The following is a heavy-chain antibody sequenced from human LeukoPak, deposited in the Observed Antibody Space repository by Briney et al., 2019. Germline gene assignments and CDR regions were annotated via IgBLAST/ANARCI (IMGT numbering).Heavy chain of an antibody. D-gene: IGHD3-3*02. V-gene: IGHV4-4*07. CDR3: AQLASPRGYYNGMDV. CDR1: GGSISSYY. J-gene: IGHJ6*02. Sequence: SETLSLICTVSGGSISSYYWSWIRQPAGKGLEWIGRIYTSGSTNYNPSLKSRVTMSVDTSKNQFSLKLSSVTAADTAVYYCAQLASPRGYYNGMDVWGQGTTVTVSS. CDR2: IYTSGST.